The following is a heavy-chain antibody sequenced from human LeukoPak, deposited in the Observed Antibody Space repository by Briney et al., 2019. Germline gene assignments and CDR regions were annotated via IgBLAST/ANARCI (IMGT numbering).Heavy chain of an antibody. CDR1: GGSISSSSYY. D-gene: IGHD4-23*01. CDR3: ATMRGYGGSD. Sequence: SETLPLTCTASGGSISSSSYYWGWIRQPPGKGLEWIGEINHSGSTNYNPSLKSRVTISVDTSKNQFSLKLSSVTAADTAVYYCATMRGYGGSDWGQGTLVTVSS. J-gene: IGHJ4*02. CDR2: INHSGST. V-gene: IGHV4-39*07.